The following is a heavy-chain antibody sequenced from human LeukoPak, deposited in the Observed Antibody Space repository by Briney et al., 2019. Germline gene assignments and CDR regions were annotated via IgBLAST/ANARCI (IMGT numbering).Heavy chain of an antibody. Sequence: GGSLRLSCAASGFTFSSYGMSWVRQAPGKGLEWVSAISGSGGSTYYADSVKGRFTISRDNSKNTLYLQMNSLRPEDTAVYYCAKVRSPTLWFGEAFDFWGQGTLVTVSS. D-gene: IGHD3-10*01. CDR2: ISGSGGST. V-gene: IGHV3-23*01. CDR3: AKVRSPTLWFGEAFDF. CDR1: GFTFSSYG. J-gene: IGHJ4*02.